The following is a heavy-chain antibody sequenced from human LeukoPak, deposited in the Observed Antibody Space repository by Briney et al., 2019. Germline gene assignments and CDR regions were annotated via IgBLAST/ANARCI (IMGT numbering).Heavy chain of an antibody. J-gene: IGHJ2*01. D-gene: IGHD3-16*01. Sequence: GGSLRLSCAASGFTLSSNWMHWVRQAPGKGLVCVSRIIRDGSSINYADSVKGRFTISRDDAKNTLYLQMNSLRAEDTAVYYCARDTITSSRFFDVWGRGTLVTVSS. CDR1: GFTLSSNW. CDR3: ARDTITSSRFFDV. CDR2: IIRDGSSI. V-gene: IGHV3-74*01.